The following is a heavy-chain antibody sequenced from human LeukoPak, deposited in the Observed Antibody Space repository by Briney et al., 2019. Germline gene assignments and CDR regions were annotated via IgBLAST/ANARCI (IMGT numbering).Heavy chain of an antibody. J-gene: IGHJ6*02. CDR2: LNAGNDNT. CDR3: ARDPMVRGVIKGKQYYFAMDV. CDR1: GYTFITYA. Sequence: GASVKVSCKASGYTFITYAWHWVRQAPGQRLEWIGWLNAGNDNTRYSQKFQGRVTITRDTSASTAYMELSSLRSEDTAVYYCARDPMVRGVIKGKQYYFAMDVWGQGTTVTVSS. V-gene: IGHV1-3*01. D-gene: IGHD3-10*01.